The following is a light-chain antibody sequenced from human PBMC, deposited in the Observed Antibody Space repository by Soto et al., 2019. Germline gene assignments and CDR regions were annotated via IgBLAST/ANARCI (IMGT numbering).Light chain of an antibody. J-gene: IGLJ2*01. CDR3: SSYTSSSTVL. CDR2: DVT. Sequence: QSVLTQPASVSGSLGQSITISCTGTSSDVGGYNYVSWYQQHPGKDPKVVIFDVTKRPSGVSSRFSGSKSGNTASLTVSGLQAEDEGDYYCSSYTSSSTVLFGGGTKLTVL. V-gene: IGLV2-14*03. CDR1: SSDVGGYNY.